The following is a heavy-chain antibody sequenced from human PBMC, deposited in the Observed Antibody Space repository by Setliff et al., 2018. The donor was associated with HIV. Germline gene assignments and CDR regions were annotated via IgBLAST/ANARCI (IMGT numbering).Heavy chain of an antibody. Sequence: PSETLSLTCTVSGGSISSYYWSWIRQPPGKRLEWIGYLYYTGSTNYNPSLKSRVTRSLDTSKNQFSLNLSSVPAADTAVDYCATYSAGEGVRGYWGQGRLVTVSS. CDR3: ATYSAGEGVRGY. CDR2: LYYTGST. D-gene: IGHD3-10*01. CDR1: GGSISSYY. J-gene: IGHJ4*02. V-gene: IGHV4-59*01.